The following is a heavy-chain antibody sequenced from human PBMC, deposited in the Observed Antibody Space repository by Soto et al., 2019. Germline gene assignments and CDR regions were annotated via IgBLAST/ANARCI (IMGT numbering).Heavy chain of an antibody. CDR2: IYSGGST. J-gene: IGHJ6*03. Sequence: SGGSLRLSCAASGFTVSSNYMSWVRQAPGKGLEWVSVIYSGGSTYYADSVKGRFTISRDNSKNTLYLQMNSLRAEDTAVYYCAREGGRKLINYYYYYMDVWGKGTTVTVSS. V-gene: IGHV3-66*01. D-gene: IGHD1-26*01. CDR3: AREGGRKLINYYYYYMDV. CDR1: GFTVSSNY.